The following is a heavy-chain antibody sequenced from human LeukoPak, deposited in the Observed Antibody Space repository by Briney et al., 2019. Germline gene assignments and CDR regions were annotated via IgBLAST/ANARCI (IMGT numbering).Heavy chain of an antibody. CDR1: GYTLTELS. CDR2: FHPEDGET. Sequence: ASVKVSCKVYGYTLTELSMHWVRQAPGKGLEWMGGFHPEDGETIYAQKFQGRVTMTEDTSTVTAYMEPSSLRSEDTAVYYCATAGVSSWSFDYWGQGTLVTVSS. CDR3: ATAGVSSWSFDY. J-gene: IGHJ4*02. V-gene: IGHV1-24*01. D-gene: IGHD6-13*01.